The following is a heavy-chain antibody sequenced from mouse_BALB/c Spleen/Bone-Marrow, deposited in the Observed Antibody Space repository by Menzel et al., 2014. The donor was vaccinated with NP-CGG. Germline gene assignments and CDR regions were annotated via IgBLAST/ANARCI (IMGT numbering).Heavy chain of an antibody. J-gene: IGHJ4*01. V-gene: IGHV1-69*02. CDR3: ARALGDGYYYAMDY. D-gene: IGHD2-3*01. CDR1: GYTFTSYW. Sequence: GAELVKPGAPVKLSCKASGYTFTSYWMNWVKQRPGRGLEWIGRIDPSDSETHYNQKFKDKATLTVDKSSSTAYIQLSSLTSEDSAVYYCARALGDGYYYAMDYWGQGTSVTVSS. CDR2: IDPSDSET.